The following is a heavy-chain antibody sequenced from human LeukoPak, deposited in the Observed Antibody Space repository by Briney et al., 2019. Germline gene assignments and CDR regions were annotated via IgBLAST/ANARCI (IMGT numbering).Heavy chain of an antibody. CDR1: GGSISSGSYY. J-gene: IGHJ4*02. Sequence: PSETLSLTCTVSGGSISSGSYYWSWIRQPAGKGLEWIGLIYTSGSTNYNPSLKSRVTISVDTSKNQFSLKLSSVTAADTALYYCARRITGTTSDSFDYWGQGTLATVSS. V-gene: IGHV4-61*02. D-gene: IGHD1-20*01. CDR2: IYTSGST. CDR3: ARRITGTTSDSFDY.